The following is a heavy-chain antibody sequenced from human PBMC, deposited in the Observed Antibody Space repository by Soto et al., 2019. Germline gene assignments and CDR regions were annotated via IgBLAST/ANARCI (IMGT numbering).Heavy chain of an antibody. V-gene: IGHV4-61*01. CDR1: GDSVSSGSYY. D-gene: IGHD1-26*01. CDR3: ARLSGSYNDRYFDN. J-gene: IGHJ4*02. CDR2: IYYNGNT. Sequence: SETLSLTCTVSGDSVSSGSYYWSWIRQPPGKGLEWIGYIYYNGNTYYNASLKSRLTISVDTSNNQFSLKVKSVTAADTAVYLCARLSGSYNDRYFDNWGQGTLVTV.